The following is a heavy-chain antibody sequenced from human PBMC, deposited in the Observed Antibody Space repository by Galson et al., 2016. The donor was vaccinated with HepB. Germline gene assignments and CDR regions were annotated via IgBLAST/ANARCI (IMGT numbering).Heavy chain of an antibody. CDR3: AADRGHVNY. CDR2: IVAANGHK. Sequence: SVKVSCKASGFDFSTSAVQWVRQVRGQGLEWIGWIVAANGHKNYAQKFKDRVTITRDMSTTTAYMELSNLRSEDTAVYFCAADRGHVNYWGQGTLVTVSS. J-gene: IGHJ4*02. V-gene: IGHV1-58*01. CDR1: GFDFSTSA. D-gene: IGHD2/OR15-2a*01.